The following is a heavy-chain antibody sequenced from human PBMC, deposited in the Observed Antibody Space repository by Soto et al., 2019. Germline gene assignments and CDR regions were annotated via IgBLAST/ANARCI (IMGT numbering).Heavy chain of an antibody. Sequence: PGGSLRLSCAASGFTFSSYGMHWVRQAPGKGLEWVAVISYDGSNKYYADSVKGRFTISRDNSKNTLYLQMNSLRAEGTAVYYCARDYSSYGPFDYWGQGTLVTVS. D-gene: IGHD5-18*01. J-gene: IGHJ4*02. CDR3: ARDYSSYGPFDY. V-gene: IGHV3-30*03. CDR2: ISYDGSNK. CDR1: GFTFSSYG.